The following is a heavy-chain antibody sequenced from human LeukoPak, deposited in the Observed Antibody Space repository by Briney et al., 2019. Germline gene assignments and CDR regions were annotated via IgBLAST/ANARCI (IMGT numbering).Heavy chain of an antibody. Sequence: PGGSLRLSCAASGFTFSGSAMHWVRQASGKGLEWVGRIRSKANSYATAYAASVKGRFTISRDDSKNTAYLQMNSLKTEDTAVYYCTRAYAETRIYYYMDVWGKGTTVTVSS. V-gene: IGHV3-73*01. CDR1: GFTFSGSA. D-gene: IGHD4-17*01. J-gene: IGHJ6*03. CDR3: TRAYAETRIYYYMDV. CDR2: IRSKANSYAT.